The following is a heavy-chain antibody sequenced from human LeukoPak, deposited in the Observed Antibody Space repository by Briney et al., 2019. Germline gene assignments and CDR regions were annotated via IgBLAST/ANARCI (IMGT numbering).Heavy chain of an antibody. CDR3: AKDPNGDYIGTFDI. CDR2: INGVGT. Sequence: GGSLRLSCATSQFNFKKFGMTWVGQAPGKGLEWVSSINGVGTQYADSVQGRFAISRDNSKNTLYLQMNSLRAEDTAVYCCAKDPNGDYIGTFDIWDQGTMVTVSS. D-gene: IGHD4-17*01. V-gene: IGHV3-23*01. J-gene: IGHJ3*02. CDR1: QFNFKKFG.